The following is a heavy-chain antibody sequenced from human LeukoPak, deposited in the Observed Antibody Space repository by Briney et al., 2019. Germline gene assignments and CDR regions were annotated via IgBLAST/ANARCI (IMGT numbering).Heavy chain of an antibody. J-gene: IGHJ6*03. D-gene: IGHD3-10*01. Sequence: PSETLSLTCSVSGGSLNSYFWSWIRQPAGEGLEWIGEINHSGSTNYNPSLKSRVTISVDTSKNQFSLKLSSVTAADTALYFCARQLYTSGSYFAPIDVWGKGTTVSISS. CDR2: INHSGST. V-gene: IGHV4-34*01. CDR1: GGSLNSYF. CDR3: ARQLYTSGSYFAPIDV.